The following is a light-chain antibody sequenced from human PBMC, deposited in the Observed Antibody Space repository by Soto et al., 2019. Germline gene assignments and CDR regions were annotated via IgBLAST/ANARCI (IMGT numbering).Light chain of an antibody. CDR3: AVWDRSLGVVV. V-gene: IGLV1-51*01. CDR2: VNN. Sequence: QSVLTQPPSVSAAPGQKVTISCSGSDSNISNNYVSWYQQFPGTAPKLLIFVNNKRPSGLPDRFSGSKSGTSATLGITGLQTGEEADYFCAVWDRSLGVVVFGGGTKVTV. CDR1: DSNISNNY. J-gene: IGLJ2*01.